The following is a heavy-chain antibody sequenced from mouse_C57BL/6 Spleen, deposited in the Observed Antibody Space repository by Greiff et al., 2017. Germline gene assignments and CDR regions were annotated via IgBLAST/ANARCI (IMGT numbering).Heavy chain of an antibody. Sequence: QRVESGGGLVKPGGSLKLSCAASGFTFSDYGMHWVRQAPEKGLEWVAYISSGSSTIYYADTVKGRFTISRDNAKNTLFLQMTSLRSEDTAMYYCARRTAQATDYAMDYWGQGTSVTVSS. D-gene: IGHD3-2*02. CDR1: GFTFSDYG. CDR2: ISSGSSTI. V-gene: IGHV5-17*01. J-gene: IGHJ4*01. CDR3: ARRTAQATDYAMDY.